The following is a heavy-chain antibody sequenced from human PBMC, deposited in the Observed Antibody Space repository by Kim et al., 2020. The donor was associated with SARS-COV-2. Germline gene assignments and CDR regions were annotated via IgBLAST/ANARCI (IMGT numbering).Heavy chain of an antibody. V-gene: IGHV3-53*01. CDR2: IYSGGST. D-gene: IGHD5-12*01. CDR3: ASFRRDGYNLFDY. Sequence: GGSLRLSCAASGFTVSSNYMSWVRQAPGKGLEWVSVIYSGGSTYYADSVKGRFTISRDNSKNTLYLQMNSLRAEDTAVYYCASFRRDGYNLFDYWGQGTLVTVSS. CDR1: GFTVSSNY. J-gene: IGHJ4*02.